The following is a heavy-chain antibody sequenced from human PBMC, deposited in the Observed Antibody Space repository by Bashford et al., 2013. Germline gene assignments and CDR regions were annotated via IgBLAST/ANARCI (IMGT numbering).Heavy chain of an antibody. CDR1: GGTFDSFG. CDR2: MNPNSGNT. J-gene: IGHJ3*02. D-gene: IGHD4-17*01. CDR3: ARDHDGDFDDAFDI. Sequence: ASVKVSCKASGGTFDSFGINWVRQAPGQGLEWMGWMNPNSGNTGYAQKFQGRVTITADESTSTAYMELSSLRSEDTAVYYCARDHDGDFDDAFDIWGQGTMVTVSS. V-gene: IGHV1-8*01.